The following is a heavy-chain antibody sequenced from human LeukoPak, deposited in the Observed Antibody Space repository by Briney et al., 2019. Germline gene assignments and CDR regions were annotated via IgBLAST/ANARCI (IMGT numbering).Heavy chain of an antibody. J-gene: IGHJ5*02. V-gene: IGHV3-7*01. CDR2: IKQDGSEK. CDR3: ARDKVVGATWFDP. CDR1: GFTFSSYW. Sequence: GGSLRLSCAASGFTFSSYWMAWVRQAPGKRPEWVANIKQDGSEKYYVDSVKGRFTISRDNAKNSLFLQMNSLRAEDTAMYYCARDKVVGATWFDPWGQGTLVTVSS. D-gene: IGHD1-26*01.